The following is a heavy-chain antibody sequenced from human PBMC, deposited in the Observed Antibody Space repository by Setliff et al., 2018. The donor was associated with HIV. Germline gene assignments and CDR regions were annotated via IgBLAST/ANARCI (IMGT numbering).Heavy chain of an antibody. D-gene: IGHD2-15*01. J-gene: IGHJ3*01. CDR1: GFTFSSYW. CDR3: ARDRPRRIVVATNLPNAFDV. V-gene: IGHV3-74*01. CDR2: MNTDGSST. Sequence: PGGSLRLSCAASGFTFSSYWMHWVRQAPGKGLVWVFGMNTDGSSTRYADSVKGRFTISRDNANNTLYLQMHGLRADDTAVYYCARDRPRRIVVATNLPNAFDVWGHGTLVTVSS.